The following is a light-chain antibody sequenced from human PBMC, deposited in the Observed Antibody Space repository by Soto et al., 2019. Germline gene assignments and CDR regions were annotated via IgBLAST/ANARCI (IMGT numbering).Light chain of an antibody. V-gene: IGKV3-15*01. CDR3: QQYKNWPPLT. CDR2: GAF. Sequence: EIVMTQSPATVSVSPGETATLSCRASQSVSYNLAWYQQKPGQGLRLLIYGAFTRATGIPARFSGSGSGTEFPLTISSLQSEDFAVYYGQQYKNWPPLTFGGGTKVEIK. CDR1: QSVSYN. J-gene: IGKJ4*01.